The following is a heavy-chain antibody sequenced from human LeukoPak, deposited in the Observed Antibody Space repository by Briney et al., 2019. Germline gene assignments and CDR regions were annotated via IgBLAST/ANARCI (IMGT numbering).Heavy chain of an antibody. CDR3: ARSYSSGWHDAFDI. D-gene: IGHD6-25*01. CDR1: GGTFSSYA. Sequence: SVKVSCKASGGTFSSYAISWVRQAPGQGLEWMGGIIPIFGTANYAQKFQGRVTITADESTSTAYMELSSLRSEDTAVYFCARSYSSGWHDAFDIWGQGTMVAVSS. J-gene: IGHJ3*02. CDR2: IIPIFGTA. V-gene: IGHV1-69*01.